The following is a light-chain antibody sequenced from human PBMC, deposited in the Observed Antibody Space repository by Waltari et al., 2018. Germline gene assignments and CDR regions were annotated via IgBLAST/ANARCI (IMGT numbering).Light chain of an antibody. CDR1: SSNIGAGSD. CDR2: GNS. CDR3: QSYDSSLSGSV. V-gene: IGLV1-40*01. Sequence: QSVLTQPPSVSGAPGQRVTIPCTGRSSNIGAGSDVHWYQHLPGTAPKLLIYGNSNRPSGVPDRFSGSKSGTSASLAITGLQAEDEADYYCQSYDSSLSGSVFGGGTKLTVL. J-gene: IGLJ2*01.